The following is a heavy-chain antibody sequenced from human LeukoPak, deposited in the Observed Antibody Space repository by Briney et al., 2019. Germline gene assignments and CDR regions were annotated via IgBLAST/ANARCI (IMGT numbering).Heavy chain of an antibody. Sequence: GESLKISCKASGYSFPHFWIGWVRLMPGKGLEWMGIIYPGDSDTRYSPSFQGQVTISVDKSISTAYLQWTSLKASDTAIYYCARTGQPFDYWGQGTLVTVSS. D-gene: IGHD3-10*01. CDR1: GYSFPHFW. J-gene: IGHJ4*02. V-gene: IGHV5-51*01. CDR2: IYPGDSDT. CDR3: ARTGQPFDY.